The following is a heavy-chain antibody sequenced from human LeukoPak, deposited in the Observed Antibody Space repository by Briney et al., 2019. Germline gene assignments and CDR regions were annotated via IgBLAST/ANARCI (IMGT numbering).Heavy chain of an antibody. CDR1: GGSVSSSIYY. D-gene: IGHD3-9*01. CDR3: ASRNDILTGYVFDF. CDR2: IYYSGGT. J-gene: IGHJ4*02. Sequence: PSETLSLTCTVSGGSVSSSIYYWGWIRQPPGKGLEWIGSIYYSGGTSYNPSLKSRVPISVDTSKTQFSLKLTSVTAADTAVYYCASRNDILTGYVFDFWGQGTLVTVSS. V-gene: IGHV4-39*01.